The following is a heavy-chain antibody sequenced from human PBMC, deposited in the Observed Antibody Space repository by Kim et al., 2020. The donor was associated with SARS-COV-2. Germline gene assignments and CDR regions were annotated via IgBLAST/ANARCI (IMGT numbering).Heavy chain of an antibody. CDR3: ATVVGYCSSTSCYAGWFDP. V-gene: IGHV4-39*01. CDR2: IYYSGST. D-gene: IGHD2-2*01. CDR1: GGSISSSSYY. J-gene: IGHJ5*02. Sequence: SETLSLTCTVSGGSISSSSYYWGWIRQPPGKGLEWIGSIYYSGSTYYNPSLKSRVTISVDTSKNQFSLKLSSVTAADTAVYYCATVVGYCSSTSCYAGWFDPWGQGTLVTVSS.